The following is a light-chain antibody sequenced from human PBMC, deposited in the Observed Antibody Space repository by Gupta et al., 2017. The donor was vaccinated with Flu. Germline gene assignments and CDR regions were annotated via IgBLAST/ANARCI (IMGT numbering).Light chain of an antibody. Sequence: PAPLSVFPGERASLSCRASQNVRNNLAWYQQRPGQAPRLRIYGAFTRATGTPARFSGSVSGTDFILTISSLQSEDSAVYYCQQYNDWPKTFGQGTKVEIK. CDR3: QQYNDWPKT. CDR2: GAF. CDR1: QNVRNN. V-gene: IGKV3-15*01. J-gene: IGKJ1*01.